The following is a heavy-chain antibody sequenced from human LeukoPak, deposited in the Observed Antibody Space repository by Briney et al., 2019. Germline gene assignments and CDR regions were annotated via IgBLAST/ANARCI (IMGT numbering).Heavy chain of an antibody. CDR3: ARSGATGYYYYYYMDV. Sequence: ASVKVSCKASGYTFTGYYMHWVRQAPGQGLEWMGWINPNSGGTNYAQKLQGRVTMTRDTSISTAYMELSRLRSDDTAVYYCARSGATGYYYYYYMDVWGKGTTVTVSS. CDR2: INPNSGGT. V-gene: IGHV1-2*02. D-gene: IGHD1-26*01. CDR1: GYTFTGYY. J-gene: IGHJ6*03.